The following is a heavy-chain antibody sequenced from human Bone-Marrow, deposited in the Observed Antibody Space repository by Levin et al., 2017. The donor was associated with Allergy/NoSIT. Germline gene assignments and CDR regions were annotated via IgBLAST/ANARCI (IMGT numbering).Heavy chain of an antibody. CDR1: GFNFELFG. CDR3: ATVFSSTWFQIDM. V-gene: IGHV3-20*04. D-gene: IGHD6-13*01. Sequence: GESLKISCAASGFNFELFGMTWVRQVPGKGLEWVSGINWNAGTTGYADSVKGRLTISRDNAKNSLYLQMNSLRVEDTALYYCATVFSSTWFQIDMWGRGTMVIVSS. J-gene: IGHJ3*02. CDR2: INWNAGTT.